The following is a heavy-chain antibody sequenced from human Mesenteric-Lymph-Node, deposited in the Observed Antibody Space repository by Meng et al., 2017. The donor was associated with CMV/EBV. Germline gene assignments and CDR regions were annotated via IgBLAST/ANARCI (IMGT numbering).Heavy chain of an antibody. J-gene: IGHJ5*02. CDR3: AKDGEYCSSTSCYTSTWFDP. CDR1: GFTFTDYY. Sequence: GESLKISCTVSGFTFTDYYMSWIRQAPEKGLEWISYISDSGATVHYVDSVRGRFTISRDNSKNTLYLQMNSLRAEDTAVYYCAKDGEYCSSTSCYTSTWFDPWGQGTLVTVSS. CDR2: ISDSGATV. D-gene: IGHD2-2*02. V-gene: IGHV3-11*01.